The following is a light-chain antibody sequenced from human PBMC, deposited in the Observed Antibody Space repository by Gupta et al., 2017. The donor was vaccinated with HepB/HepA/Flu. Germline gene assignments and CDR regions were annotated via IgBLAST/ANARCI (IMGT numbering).Light chain of an antibody. V-gene: IGLV1-44*01. CDR2: TNN. Sequence: QSVLTQPPSASGTPGQRVTISCSGSTSNIGSNTVNWYQQLPGTAPKLLIYTNNQRPSGVPDRFSGSKSGTSASLAISGLQSEDEADYYCATWSDTLIAVVFGGGTKLTVL. CDR3: ATWSDTLIAVV. J-gene: IGLJ2*01. CDR1: TSNIGSNT.